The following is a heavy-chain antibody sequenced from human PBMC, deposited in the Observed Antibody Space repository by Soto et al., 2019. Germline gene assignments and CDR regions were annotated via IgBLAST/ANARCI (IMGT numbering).Heavy chain of an antibody. D-gene: IGHD3-16*01. CDR2: TIPISSTT. CDR1: GGNFITFA. Sequence: QVKLVQSGAEVKKPGSSVKVSCKASGGNFITFAISWVRQAPGQGLEWTGETIPISSTTKSAHKFQDRFTISADGSSRTVNMELRSLKSEDTAIYFCAKNQGIDPFGSYGLDVWGQGTKVTVSS. CDR3: AKNQGIDPFGSYGLDV. J-gene: IGHJ6*02. V-gene: IGHV1-69*01.